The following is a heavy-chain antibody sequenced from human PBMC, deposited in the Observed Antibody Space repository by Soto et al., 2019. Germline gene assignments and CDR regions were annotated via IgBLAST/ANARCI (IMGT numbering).Heavy chain of an antibody. V-gene: IGHV3-33*01. J-gene: IGHJ3*02. Sequence: ESGGGVVQPGRSLRLSCAASGFTFSSFAMHWVRQAPGKGLEWVAVIWYDGSNKYYADSVKGRFTISRDNSKNTLYLQMNSLRVEDTAVYYCARGAESVAWIPGAFDMWGQGTMVTVSS. D-gene: IGHD6-19*01. CDR1: GFTFSSFA. CDR3: ARGAESVAWIPGAFDM. CDR2: IWYDGSNK.